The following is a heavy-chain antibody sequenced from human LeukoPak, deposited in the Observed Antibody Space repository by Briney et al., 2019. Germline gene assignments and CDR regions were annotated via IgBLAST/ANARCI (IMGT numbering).Heavy chain of an antibody. CDR1: GGSISSSSYY. J-gene: IGHJ4*02. Sequence: KLSETLSLTCTVSGGSISSSSYYWGWIRQPPGKGLEWIGSIYYSGSTYYNPSLKSRVTISVDRSKNQFSLKLSSVTAADTAVYYCARGYSSSLVLDYWGQGTLVTVSS. D-gene: IGHD6-13*01. V-gene: IGHV4-39*07. CDR2: IYYSGST. CDR3: ARGYSSSLVLDY.